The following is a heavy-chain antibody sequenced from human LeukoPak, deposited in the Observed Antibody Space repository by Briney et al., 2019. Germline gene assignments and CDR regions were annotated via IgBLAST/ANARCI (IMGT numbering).Heavy chain of an antibody. Sequence: PGGSLRLSCAASGFTFSDYYMSWIRQAPGKGLEWVSYISSSGSTIYYADSVKGRFTISRDNAKNSLYLQMNSLRAEDTAVYYCAGFGYSGYDVSDAFDIWGQGTMVTVSS. CDR3: AGFGYSGYDVSDAFDI. D-gene: IGHD5-12*01. J-gene: IGHJ3*02. V-gene: IGHV3-11*04. CDR2: ISSSGSTI. CDR1: GFTFSDYY.